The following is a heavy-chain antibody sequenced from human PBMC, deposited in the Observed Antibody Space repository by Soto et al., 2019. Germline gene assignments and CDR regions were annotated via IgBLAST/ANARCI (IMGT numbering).Heavy chain of an antibody. CDR2: IWYDGSNK. V-gene: IGHV3-33*01. Sequence: QVQLVESGGGVVQPGRSLRLSCAASEFTFTGFGMHWVRQAPGKGLEWVAVIWYDGSNKYYADSVKGRFTISRDNSKNTLYLQMDSLRVEDTAVYYCARARGTGTTGGTFDYWGLGTLVTVSS. CDR1: EFTFTGFG. J-gene: IGHJ4*02. CDR3: ARARGTGTTGGTFDY. D-gene: IGHD1-1*01.